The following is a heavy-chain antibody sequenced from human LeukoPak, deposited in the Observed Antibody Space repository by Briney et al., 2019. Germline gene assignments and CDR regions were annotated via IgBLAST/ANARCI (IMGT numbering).Heavy chain of an antibody. CDR3: ARDRGITAAGFDP. D-gene: IGHD6-13*01. CDR2: IYTSGSP. Sequence: PSETLSPTCTVSAGSISSGSYYWSWIRQPAGKGLEWFGRIYTSGSPNYKPSPKSRVTISVDTSKSQFTLKLSSVTAADTAVYYCARDRGITAAGFDPWGQGTLVTVSS. V-gene: IGHV4-61*02. CDR1: AGSISSGSYY. J-gene: IGHJ5*02.